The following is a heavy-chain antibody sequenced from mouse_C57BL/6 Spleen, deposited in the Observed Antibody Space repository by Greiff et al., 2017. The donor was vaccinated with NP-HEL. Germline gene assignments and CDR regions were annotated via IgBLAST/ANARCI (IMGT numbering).Heavy chain of an antibody. Sequence: VQLKESGGGLVKPGGSLKLSCAASGFTFSSYAMSWVRQTPEKRLEWVATISDGGSYTYYPDNVKGRFTISRDNAKNNLYLQMSHLKSEDTAIYYCAREGTGTQFSCWGQGTLVTVSA. D-gene: IGHD4-1*01. CDR2: ISDGGSYT. J-gene: IGHJ3*01. V-gene: IGHV5-4*01. CDR1: GFTFSSYA. CDR3: AREGTGTQFSC.